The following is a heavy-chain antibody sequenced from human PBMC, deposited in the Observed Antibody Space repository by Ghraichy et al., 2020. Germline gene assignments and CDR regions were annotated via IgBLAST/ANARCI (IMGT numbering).Heavy chain of an antibody. Sequence: GGSLRLSCAASGFSFSDYYMSWIRQVPGKGLEWVSYISSSGLTKDYADSVKGRFTISRDNAKNTLYLQMNSLRAEDTAVYYCAREAVAAIDVDYWGQGTLVTVSS. V-gene: IGHV3-11*04. CDR1: GFSFSDYY. CDR3: AREAVAAIDVDY. CDR2: ISSSGLTK. D-gene: IGHD2-15*01. J-gene: IGHJ4*02.